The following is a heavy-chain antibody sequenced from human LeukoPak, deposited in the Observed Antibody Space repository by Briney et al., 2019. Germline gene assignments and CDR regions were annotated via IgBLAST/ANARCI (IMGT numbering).Heavy chain of an antibody. Sequence: KSSETLSLTCAVYGGSFSGYYWSWIRQPPGKGLEWIGEINHSGSTNYNPSLKSRVTISVDTSKNQFSLKLSSVTAADTAVYYCARVEIEASGYVVDYWGQGTLVTVSS. V-gene: IGHV4-34*01. D-gene: IGHD6-25*01. CDR1: GGSFSGYY. CDR2: INHSGST. CDR3: ARVEIEASGYVVDY. J-gene: IGHJ4*02.